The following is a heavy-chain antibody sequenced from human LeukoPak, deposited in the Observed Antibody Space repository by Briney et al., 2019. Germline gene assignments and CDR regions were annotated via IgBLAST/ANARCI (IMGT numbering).Heavy chain of an antibody. Sequence: ASVKVSCKASGGTFSSYAISWVRQAPGQGLEWMGGIIPISGTANYAQKFQGRVTITADESTSTAYMELSSLRSEDTAVYYCARGGYSSGWYPDYWGQGTLVTVSS. D-gene: IGHD6-19*01. CDR3: ARGGYSSGWYPDY. CDR1: GGTFSSYA. V-gene: IGHV1-69*13. CDR2: IIPISGTA. J-gene: IGHJ4*02.